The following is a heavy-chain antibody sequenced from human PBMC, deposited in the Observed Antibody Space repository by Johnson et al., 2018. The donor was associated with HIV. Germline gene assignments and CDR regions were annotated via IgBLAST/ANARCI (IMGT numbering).Heavy chain of an antibody. J-gene: IGHJ3*02. V-gene: IGHV3-30*14. CDR3: ARLGFYNWNGGGALDI. D-gene: IGHD1-20*01. Sequence: QVQLVESGGGLVKPGGSLRLSCAASGFTFSSYAMHWVRQAPGKGLEWVAVISYDGSNKYYADSVKGRFTISRDNSKNTLYLQMNSLRAEDTAVYYCARLGFYNWNGGGALDIWGQGTMVTVSS. CDR2: ISYDGSNK. CDR1: GFTFSSYA.